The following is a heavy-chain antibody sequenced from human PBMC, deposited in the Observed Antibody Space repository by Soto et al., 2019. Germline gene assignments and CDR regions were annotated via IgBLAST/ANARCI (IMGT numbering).Heavy chain of an antibody. CDR3: ASLPGIASSWISVTLDF. V-gene: IGHV1-69*06. CDR1: GGTFSSYA. Sequence: QVQLVQSGAEVKKPGSSVKVSCKASGGTFSSYAISWVRQAPGQGLEWMGGIIPIFGTANYAQKFQGRVTITGDKSPSTAYKELSSRRYEDTAVYYCASLPGIASSWISVTLDFWGQGTLVTGSS. D-gene: IGHD6-13*01. J-gene: IGHJ4*02. CDR2: IIPIFGTA.